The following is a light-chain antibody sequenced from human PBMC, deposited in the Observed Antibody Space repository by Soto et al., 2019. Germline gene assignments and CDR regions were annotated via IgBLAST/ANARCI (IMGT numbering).Light chain of an antibody. J-gene: IGLJ2*01. CDR2: DTS. Sequence: QSVLTQPPSVSGAPGQSVTISCTGSGSNIGAGYEVHWYQQLPGVAPKLLIFDTSNRPSGVPGRFSGSKSGASASLAITGLLPEDEADFFCHSFDTSLNAVVFGGGTKLTVL. CDR3: HSFDTSLNAVV. V-gene: IGLV1-40*01. CDR1: GSNIGAGYE.